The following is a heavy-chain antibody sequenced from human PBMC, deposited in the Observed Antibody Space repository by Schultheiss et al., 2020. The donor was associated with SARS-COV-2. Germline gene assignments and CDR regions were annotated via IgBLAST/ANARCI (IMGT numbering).Heavy chain of an antibody. V-gene: IGHV3-30*03. CDR2: ISYDGSNK. CDR1: GFTFSSYG. Sequence: GESLKISFAASGFTFSSYGMHWVRQAPGKGLEWVAVISYDGSNKYYADSVKGRFTISRDNSKNTLYLQMNSLRAEDTAVYYCARDTRAYYYYYGMDVWGQGTTVTVSS. CDR3: ARDTRAYYYYYGMDV. D-gene: IGHD3-3*01. J-gene: IGHJ6*02.